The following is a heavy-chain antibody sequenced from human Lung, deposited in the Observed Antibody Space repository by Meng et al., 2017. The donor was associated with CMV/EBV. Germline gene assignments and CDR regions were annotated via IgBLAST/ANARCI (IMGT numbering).Heavy chain of an antibody. CDR3: ARDPSGGSYHFDY. D-gene: IGHD1-26*01. V-gene: IGHV3-7*01. CDR1: GFTFSSYW. J-gene: IGHJ4*02. Sequence: ESXKISXAASGFTFSSYWMNWVRQAPGKGLEWVANIKQDGSEKYYVDSVKGRFTISRDNAKNSLYLQMNSLRAEDTAVYYCARDPSGGSYHFDYWGRGTLVTVSS. CDR2: IKQDGSEK.